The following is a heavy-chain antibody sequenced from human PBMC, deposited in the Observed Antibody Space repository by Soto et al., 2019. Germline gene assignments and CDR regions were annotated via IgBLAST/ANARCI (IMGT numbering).Heavy chain of an antibody. D-gene: IGHD5-18*01. V-gene: IGHV4-34*01. J-gene: IGHJ4*02. CDR2: INHSGST. Sequence: PSETLSLTCAVYGGSFSGYYWSWIRQPPGKGLEWIGEINHSGSTNYNPSLKSRVTISVDTSKNQFSLKLSSVTAADTAVYYCARLPRRGYSYGKTIDYWGQGTLVTVS. CDR1: GGSFSGYY. CDR3: ARLPRRGYSYGKTIDY.